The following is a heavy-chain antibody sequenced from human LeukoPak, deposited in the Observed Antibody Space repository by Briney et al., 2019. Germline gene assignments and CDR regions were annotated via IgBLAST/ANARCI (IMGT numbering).Heavy chain of an antibody. J-gene: IGHJ3*02. CDR2: IKSKTDGGTT. D-gene: IGHD6-19*01. CDR3: TTGHSSCSDAFDI. CDR1: GFTFSKAW. Sequence: GGSLRLSCAASGFTFSKAWMSWVRQAPGKGLECLGRIKSKTDGGTTDYAAHVKGRFTISRDDTKNTLYLQMNSLKTEDTAVYYCTTGHSSCSDAFDIWGQGTMVTVSS. V-gene: IGHV3-15*01.